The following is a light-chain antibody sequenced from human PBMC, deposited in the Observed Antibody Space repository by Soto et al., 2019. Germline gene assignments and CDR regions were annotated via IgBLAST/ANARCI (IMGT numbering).Light chain of an antibody. CDR2: EVS. Sequence: QSALTQPPSASGSPGQSVTISCTGTSSDIGGYNYVSWYQHHPGEAPKLLIYEVSKRPSGVPDRFSGSKSGNTASLTVSGLQADDEADYYCSSYAGSDNLGVFGTGTKVTVL. V-gene: IGLV2-8*01. CDR3: SSYAGSDNLGV. J-gene: IGLJ1*01. CDR1: SSDIGGYNY.